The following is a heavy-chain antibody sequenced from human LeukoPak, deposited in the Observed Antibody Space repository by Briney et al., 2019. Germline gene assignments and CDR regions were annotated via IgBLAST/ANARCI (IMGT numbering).Heavy chain of an antibody. CDR2: INPSGGTT. J-gene: IGHJ4*02. Sequence: GASVKVSCKASGCIFTSYYIHWVRQAPGQGLEWMGIINPSGGTTSYAQRFQGRVTMTRDTSTSTVFMELSSLRSEDTAVFYCARSTAATYFDYWGQGTLVTVSS. D-gene: IGHD6-25*01. CDR3: ARSTAATYFDY. CDR1: GCIFTSYY. V-gene: IGHV1-46*01.